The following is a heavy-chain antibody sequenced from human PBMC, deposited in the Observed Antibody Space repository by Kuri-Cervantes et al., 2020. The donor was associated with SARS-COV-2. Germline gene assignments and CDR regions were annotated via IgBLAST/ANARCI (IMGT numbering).Heavy chain of an antibody. CDR1: GYTFTSYG. D-gene: IGHD4-23*01. CDR3: ARDTLRWSGAAFDI. CDR2: ISAYNGNT. Sequence: GESLKISCKASGYTFTSYGISWVRQAPGQGLEWMGWISAYNGNTNYAQKLQGRVTMTTDTCTSTAYMELRSLRSDDTAVYYCARDTLRWSGAAFDIWGQGTMVTVSS. V-gene: IGHV1-18*01. J-gene: IGHJ3*02.